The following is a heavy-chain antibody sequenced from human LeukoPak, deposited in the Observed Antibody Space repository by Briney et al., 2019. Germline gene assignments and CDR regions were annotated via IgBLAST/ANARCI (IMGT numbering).Heavy chain of an antibody. CDR1: GYTFTGYY. Sequence: ASVKVSCEASGYTFTGYYMHWVRQAPGQGLEGMGWINPNSGATNSAQQFQGRVTITRDTSISTAYMELSRLRSDDPAVYYCARGRYDSSAYYAYWGQGTLVTVSS. J-gene: IGHJ4*02. CDR3: ARGRYDSSAYYAY. CDR2: INPNSGAT. V-gene: IGHV1-2*02. D-gene: IGHD3-22*01.